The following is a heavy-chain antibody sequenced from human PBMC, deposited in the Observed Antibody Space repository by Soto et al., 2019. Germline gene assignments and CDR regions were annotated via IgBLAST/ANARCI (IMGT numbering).Heavy chain of an antibody. V-gene: IGHV4-34*01. CDR3: ARSIVVVTAADY. CDR2: INHSGST. J-gene: IGHJ4*02. D-gene: IGHD2-21*02. Sequence: SETLSLTCXVYGGSFSGYYWTWIRQPPGTGLEWIGEINHSGSTNYNPSLKSRVTISVDTSKNQFSLKLTSVTAADTAVYYCARSIVVVTAADYWGQGTLVTVSS. CDR1: GGSFSGYY.